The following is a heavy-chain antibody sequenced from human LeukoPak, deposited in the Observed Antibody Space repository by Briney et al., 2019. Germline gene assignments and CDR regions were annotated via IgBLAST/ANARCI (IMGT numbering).Heavy chain of an antibody. D-gene: IGHD1-26*01. V-gene: IGHV3-23*01. Sequence: PGGSLRLSCAASAFTFSNYAMSWVRQAPGKGLEWVSAISGSGGSTYYADSVKGRFTISRDNSKNTLYLQMNSLRAEDTAVYYCAKDYRQSGSGSANAGWFDPWGQGTLVTVSS. CDR3: AKDYRQSGSGSANAGWFDP. CDR1: AFTFSNYA. CDR2: ISGSGGST. J-gene: IGHJ5*02.